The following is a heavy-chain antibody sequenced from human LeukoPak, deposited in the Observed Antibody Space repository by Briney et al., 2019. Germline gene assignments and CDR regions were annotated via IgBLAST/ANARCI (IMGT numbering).Heavy chain of an antibody. CDR1: GFTFSSYA. CDR3: AANRSGWYSFDY. D-gene: IGHD6-19*01. Sequence: GGSLRLSCAASGFTFSSYAMSWVRQAPGKGLEWVSAISGSGGSTYYADSVKGRFTISRDNSKNTLYLQMNSLRAEDTAVYYCAANRSGWYSFDYWGQGTLVTVSS. CDR2: ISGSGGST. V-gene: IGHV3-23*01. J-gene: IGHJ4*02.